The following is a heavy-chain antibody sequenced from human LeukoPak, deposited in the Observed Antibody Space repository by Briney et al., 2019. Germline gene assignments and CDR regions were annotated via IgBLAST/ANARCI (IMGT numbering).Heavy chain of an antibody. D-gene: IGHD4-23*01. V-gene: IGHV1-46*04. CDR2: INPSAGST. CDR3: ARERLRTTVVTPYYYYGMDV. Sequence: ASVKVSCKASGYTFTSYYMHWVRQAPGQGLEWMGIINPSAGSTSYAQKLQGRVTMTRDTSTSTVYMELSSLRSEDTAVYYCARERLRTTVVTPYYYYGMDVWGQGTTVTVSS. CDR1: GYTFTSYY. J-gene: IGHJ6*02.